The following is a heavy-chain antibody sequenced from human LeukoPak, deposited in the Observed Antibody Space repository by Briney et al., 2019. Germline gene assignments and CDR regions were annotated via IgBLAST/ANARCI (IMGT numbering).Heavy chain of an antibody. CDR2: IYYDGREQ. J-gene: IGHJ4*02. Sequence: PGRTLRLSCVGSGFTFGSNRMHRVRQAPGKGLEGVAVIYYDGREQAYEDSVKVRFTISRDNSKNTLYLQMKSLRAEDTVVYYCAKQYYDSGSYYVRFDYWGQGTLVTVSS. V-gene: IGHV3-33*06. D-gene: IGHD3-10*01. CDR3: AKQYYDSGSYYVRFDY. CDR1: GFTFGSNR.